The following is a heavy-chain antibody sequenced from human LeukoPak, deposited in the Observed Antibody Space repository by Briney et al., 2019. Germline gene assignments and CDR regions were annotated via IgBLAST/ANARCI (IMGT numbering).Heavy chain of an antibody. CDR2: IKPGGDNT. Sequence: ASVKVSCKASGDTFTKSYIHWVRQAPGQGLEGMGLIKPGGDNTNYAQNFQGRVTMTSDTSASTVYMELSSLRSEDTAVYYCARVLGSGSYQVSMDVWGKGTTVTISS. CDR3: ARVLGSGSYQVSMDV. D-gene: IGHD3-10*01. CDR1: GDTFTKSY. V-gene: IGHV1-46*01. J-gene: IGHJ6*03.